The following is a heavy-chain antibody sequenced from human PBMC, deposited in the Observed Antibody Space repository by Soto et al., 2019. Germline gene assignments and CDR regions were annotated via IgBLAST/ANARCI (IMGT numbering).Heavy chain of an antibody. CDR1: GDSLSTYY. CDR3: AREFTMVRGERYYGMAV. J-gene: IGHJ6*02. Sequence: SETLSLTCTVSGDSLSTYYWTWIRQPPGRRLEWIGYIYYSGTTDYNPSLEGRVTISVDTSKNQFSLNLRSVTAADTAVYYCAREFTMVRGERYYGMAVWGQGTTVTVSS. V-gene: IGHV4-59*12. D-gene: IGHD3-10*01. CDR2: IYYSGTT.